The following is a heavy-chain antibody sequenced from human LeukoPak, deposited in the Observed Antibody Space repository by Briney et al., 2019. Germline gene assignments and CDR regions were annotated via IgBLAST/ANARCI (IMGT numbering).Heavy chain of an antibody. CDR3: AREAGYDYVWGSYNPSGFDY. CDR1: GGSFSGYY. J-gene: IGHJ4*02. Sequence: SETLSLTCAVYGGSFSGYYWSWIRQPPGEGLEWIGYIYYSGSTNYNPSLKSRVTISVDTSKNQFTLKLSSVTAADTAVYYCAREAGYDYVWGSYNPSGFDYWGQGTLVTVSS. CDR2: IYYSGST. D-gene: IGHD3-16*01. V-gene: IGHV4-59*01.